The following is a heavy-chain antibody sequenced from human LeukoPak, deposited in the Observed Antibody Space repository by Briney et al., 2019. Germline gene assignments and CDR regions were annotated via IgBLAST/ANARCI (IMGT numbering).Heavy chain of an antibody. CDR2: ISSSGGSP. V-gene: IGHV3-23*01. J-gene: IGHJ4*02. CDR3: ATHVGYCSGGICYGD. CDR1: GFTFSSYA. D-gene: IGHD2-15*01. Sequence: GGSLRLSCAASGFTFSSYAMTWVRQAPGKGLEWVSVISSSGGSPNYADSVRGRFTISRDNSKNTMFLQMNSLRVEDTAVYSCATHVGYCSGGICYGDWGQGTLVTVSS.